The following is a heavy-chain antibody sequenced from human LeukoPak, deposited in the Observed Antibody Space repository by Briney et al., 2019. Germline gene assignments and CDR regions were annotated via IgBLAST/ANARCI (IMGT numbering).Heavy chain of an antibody. CDR3: ARAFLNYYDSSGYYSDY. CDR1: GYTFTSYG. CDR2: ISAYNGNT. Sequence: GASVKVSCKASGYTFTSYGISWVRQAPGQGLEWMGWISAYNGNTNYAQKLQGRVTMTTDTSTSTAYMELRSLRSDDTAVYYCARAFLNYYDSSGYYSDYWGQGTLVTVSS. D-gene: IGHD3-22*01. J-gene: IGHJ4*02. V-gene: IGHV1-18*01.